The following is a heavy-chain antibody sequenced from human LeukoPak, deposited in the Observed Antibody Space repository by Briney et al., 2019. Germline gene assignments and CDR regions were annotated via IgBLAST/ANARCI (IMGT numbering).Heavy chain of an antibody. Sequence: ASVKVSSKASAYTFTNYYMHWVRQAPGQGLEWMGIINPNGGSTSYAQKFQGRVTMTRDTSTSTVYMDLSSLRSEDTAVYYCARAPRPPWDDSSGLDYWGQGTLVTVSS. D-gene: IGHD3-22*01. CDR2: INPNGGST. CDR3: ARAPRPPWDDSSGLDY. V-gene: IGHV1-46*01. J-gene: IGHJ4*02. CDR1: AYTFTNYY.